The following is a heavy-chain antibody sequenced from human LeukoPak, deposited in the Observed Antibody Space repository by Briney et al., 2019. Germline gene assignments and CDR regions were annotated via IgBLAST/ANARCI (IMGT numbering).Heavy chain of an antibody. CDR2: IWYDGSNK. D-gene: IGHD6-25*01. CDR1: GFTFSSYG. J-gene: IGHJ6*02. V-gene: IGHV3-33*01. CDR3: ARERHLYYYYGMDV. Sequence: GGSLRLSCAASGFTFSSYGMHWVRQAPGKRLEWVAVIWYDGSNKYYADSVTGRFTISRDNSKNTLYLQMNSLRAEDTAVYYCARERHLYYYYGMDVWGQGTTVTVSS.